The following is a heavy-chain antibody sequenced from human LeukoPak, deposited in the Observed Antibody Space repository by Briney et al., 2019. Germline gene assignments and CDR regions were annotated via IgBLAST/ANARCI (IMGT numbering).Heavy chain of an antibody. J-gene: IGHJ6*02. D-gene: IGHD6-13*01. CDR3: AKGRIAAAGTRYYYYGMDV. CDR1: GITFDDYA. Sequence: SLRLSCAASGITFDDYAMHWVRQAPGKGLEWVSGISWNSGSIGYADSVKGRFTISRDNAKNSLYLQMNSLRAEDTALYYCAKGRIAAAGTRYYYYGMDVWGQGTTVTVSS. V-gene: IGHV3-9*01. CDR2: ISWNSGSI.